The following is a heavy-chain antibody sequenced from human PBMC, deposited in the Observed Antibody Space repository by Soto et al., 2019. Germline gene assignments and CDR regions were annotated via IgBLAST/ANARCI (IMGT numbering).Heavy chain of an antibody. J-gene: IGHJ4*02. CDR3: ATDSGWPILNFHN. CDR1: DFDFSSYG. V-gene: IGHV3-30*03. D-gene: IGHD3-10*01. Sequence: VGSLRLSCAASDFDFSSYGIHCVRHSPGKWLEWVAASSYDGRETFYADSAKGRFTVSKEMSKNTAFLQMNALRHEDTAVYFCATDSGWPILNFHNLGQTTPDIVTS. CDR2: SSYDGRET.